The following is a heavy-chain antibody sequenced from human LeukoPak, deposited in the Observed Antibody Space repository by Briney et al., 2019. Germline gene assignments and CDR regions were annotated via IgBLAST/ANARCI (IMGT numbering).Heavy chain of an antibody. V-gene: IGHV4-61*02. J-gene: IGHJ6*03. CDR3: TRAIRGVIINYYYYYMDV. CDR1: DASISSGDYS. D-gene: IGHD3-10*01. Sequence: PSETLSLTCTVSDASISSGDYSYNWIRQPAGKGLEWIGRIYTTGSTNYNPSLRSRVTISVDTSNNQFSLKLSSVTAADTAVYYCTRAIRGVIINYYYYYMDVWGKGTTVTISS. CDR2: IYTTGST.